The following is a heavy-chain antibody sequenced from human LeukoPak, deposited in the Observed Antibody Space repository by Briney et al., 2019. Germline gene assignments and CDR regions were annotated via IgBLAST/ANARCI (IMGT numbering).Heavy chain of an antibody. Sequence: PGRSLRLSCAASGFTFDDYAMHWVRQAPGKGLEWVSGISWNSGSIGCADSVKGRFTISRDNAKNSLYLQMNSLRAEDTALYYCAKDAYSSSSVPDYWGQGTLVTVSS. V-gene: IGHV3-9*01. CDR3: AKDAYSSSSVPDY. J-gene: IGHJ4*02. CDR1: GFTFDDYA. D-gene: IGHD6-6*01. CDR2: ISWNSGSI.